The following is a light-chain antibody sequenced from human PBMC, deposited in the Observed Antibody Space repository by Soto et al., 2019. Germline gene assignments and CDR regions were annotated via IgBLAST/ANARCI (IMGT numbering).Light chain of an antibody. CDR1: QSISTY. CDR3: QQRSIWPPT. CDR2: DAS. J-gene: IGKJ2*01. Sequence: IVLTQSPATLSLSPGERATLFCRASQSISTYLAWYQQKSGQAPRLLIYDASNRATGIPARFSGGGSGTDFTLTVSSLEPEDFAVYYCQQRSIWPPTFGQGTKLEI. V-gene: IGKV3-11*01.